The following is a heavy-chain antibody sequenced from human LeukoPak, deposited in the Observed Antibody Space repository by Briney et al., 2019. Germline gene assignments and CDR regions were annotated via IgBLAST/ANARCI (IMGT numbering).Heavy chain of an antibody. V-gene: IGHV4-4*02. D-gene: IGHD2-15*01. CDR2: IYHGGST. CDR3: ARVKPTHGEGYCSGGTCWFDC. Sequence: SETLSPTCAVSGGSISSSNCWSWVRQPPGKGLEWIGEIYHGGSTNYSPSLKSRVSISVDKSENQFSLRLSSVTAADTAVYYCARVKPTHGEGYCSGGTCWFDCWGQGTLVTVSS. CDR1: GGSISSSNC. J-gene: IGHJ4*02.